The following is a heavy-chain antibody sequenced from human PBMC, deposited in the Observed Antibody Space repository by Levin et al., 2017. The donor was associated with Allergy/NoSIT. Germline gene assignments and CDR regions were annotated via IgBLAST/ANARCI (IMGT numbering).Heavy chain of an antibody. J-gene: IGHJ5*02. V-gene: IGHV4-59*01. Sequence: ASETLSLTCTVSGGSITNYYWTWLRQPPGKGLEWIGYIYYTGSTYYNPSLSSRVTFSVDTSKNLFSLTVRSVTAADTALYYCAGEQQYALNAWGQGTLVTVSS. CDR3: AGEQQYALNA. D-gene: IGHD1-1*01. CDR1: GGSITNYY. CDR2: IYYTGST.